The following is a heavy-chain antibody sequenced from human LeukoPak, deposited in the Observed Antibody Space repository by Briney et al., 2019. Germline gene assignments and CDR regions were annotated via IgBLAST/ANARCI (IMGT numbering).Heavy chain of an antibody. CDR2: IRYDGSNK. V-gene: IGHV3-30*02. CDR1: GFTFSSYG. Sequence: PGGSLRLSCAASGFTFSSYGMHWVRQAPGKGLEWVAFIRYDGSNKYYADSVKGRFTIFRDNSKNTLYLQMNSLRAEDTAVYYCAKDRSYYDSSGYLIYWGQGTLVTVSS. CDR3: AKDRSYYDSSGYLIY. D-gene: IGHD3-22*01. J-gene: IGHJ4*02.